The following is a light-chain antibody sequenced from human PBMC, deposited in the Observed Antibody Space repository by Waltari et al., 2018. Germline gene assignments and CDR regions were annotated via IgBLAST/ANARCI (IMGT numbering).Light chain of an antibody. CDR1: QSVLFSSTNKHY. J-gene: IGKJ1*01. CDR2: WAS. Sequence: DIVMTQSPDSLAVSLGETATINCKSSQSVLFSSTNKHYLAWYQQKVGQPPKLLISWASTRDSGVPDRFSGSGSETDFTLTISSLQAEDVAVYYCQQYYSTPRTFGQGTKVEIK. V-gene: IGKV4-1*01. CDR3: QQYYSTPRT.